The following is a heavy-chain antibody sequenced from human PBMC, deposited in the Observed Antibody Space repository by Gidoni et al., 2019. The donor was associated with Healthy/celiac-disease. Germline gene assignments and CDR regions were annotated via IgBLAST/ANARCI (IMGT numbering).Heavy chain of an antibody. CDR3: ARPAQGSSIDY. Sequence: QLQLQESGPGLVKPSETLSLTCTVSGGSISSSSYYWGWIRTPPGKGLEWIGSIYYSGSTYYNPSLKSRVTISVDTSKNQFSLKLSSVTAADTAVYYCARPAQGSSIDYWGQGTLVTVSS. D-gene: IGHD1-26*01. V-gene: IGHV4-39*01. CDR1: GGSISSSSYY. J-gene: IGHJ4*02. CDR2: IYYSGST.